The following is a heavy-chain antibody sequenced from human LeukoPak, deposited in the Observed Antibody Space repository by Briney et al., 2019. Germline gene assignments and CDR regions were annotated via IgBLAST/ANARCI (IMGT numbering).Heavy chain of an antibody. Sequence: GGSLRLSCAASGFTVSSNYMSWVRQAPGKGLEWVSVIYSGGSTYYADSVKGRFTISRDNSKNTLYLQRNSLRAEDTAVYYCARDMITLVREVLRNYSGMAVWRQATTASVPS. CDR2: IYSGGST. CDR3: ARDMITLVREVLRNYSGMAV. CDR1: GFTVSSNY. D-gene: IGHD3-10*01. J-gene: IGHJ6*02. V-gene: IGHV3-66*01.